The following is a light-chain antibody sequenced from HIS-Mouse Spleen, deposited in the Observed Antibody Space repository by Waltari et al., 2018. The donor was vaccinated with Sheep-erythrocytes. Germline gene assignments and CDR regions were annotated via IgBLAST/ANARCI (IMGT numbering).Light chain of an antibody. CDR3: CSYAGSYNHV. CDR2: EVS. J-gene: IGLJ1*01. CDR1: SSDVGGYNY. Sequence: QSALTQPRSVSGSPGQSVTISCTGTSSDVGGYNYVSWYQQHPGKAPKRMIYEVSKRPSGVPDRFSGSKSGNTASLTISVLQAEDEADYYCCSYAGSYNHVFATGTKVTVL. V-gene: IGLV2-11*01.